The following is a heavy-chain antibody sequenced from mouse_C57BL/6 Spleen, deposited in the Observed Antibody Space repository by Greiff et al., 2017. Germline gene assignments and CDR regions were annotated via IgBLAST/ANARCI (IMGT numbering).Heavy chain of an antibody. D-gene: IGHD1-1*01. V-gene: IGHV5-16*01. Sequence: EVKLMESEGGLVQPGSSMKLSCTASGFTFSDYYMAWVRQVPEKGLEWVANINYDGSSTYYLDSLKGRFIISRDNAKNILYLQMSSLKSEDTATYYCARDRFYYGSSHYYAMDYWGQGTSVTVSS. CDR2: INYDGSST. CDR1: GFTFSDYY. J-gene: IGHJ4*01. CDR3: ARDRFYYGSSHYYAMDY.